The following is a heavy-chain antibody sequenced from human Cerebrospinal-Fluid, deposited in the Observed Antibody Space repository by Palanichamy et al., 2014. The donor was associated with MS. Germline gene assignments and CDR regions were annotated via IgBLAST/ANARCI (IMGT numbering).Heavy chain of an antibody. CDR2: ISTYNGKK. V-gene: IGHV1-18*01. D-gene: IGHD2/OR15-2a*01. CDR1: GYSFSGYG. CDR3: ARTYFYGSENRQEYDWFDP. J-gene: IGHJ5*02. Sequence: QVQLVQSGGEVKKPGASVKVSCKTSGYSFSGYGISRVRQAPGQGLEWMGWISTYNGKKNSAQTLRGRLTMTTDTSTSTAYMELRSLRSDDTAVYYCARTYFYGSENRQEYDWFDPWGQGTLVTVSP.